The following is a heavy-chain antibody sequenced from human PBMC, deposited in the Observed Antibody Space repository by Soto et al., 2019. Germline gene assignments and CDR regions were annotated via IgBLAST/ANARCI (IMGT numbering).Heavy chain of an antibody. CDR1: GFTFSSYS. CDR2: ISSSSSYI. CDR3: ARGLSNYGDDVGNYYDYMDV. Sequence: GGSLRLSCAASGFTFSSYSMNWVRQAPGKGLEWVSSISSSSSYIYYADSVKGRFTISRDNAKNSLYLQMNSLRAEDTAVYYCARGLSNYGDDVGNYYDYMDVWGKGTTVTVSS. D-gene: IGHD4-17*01. V-gene: IGHV3-21*01. J-gene: IGHJ6*03.